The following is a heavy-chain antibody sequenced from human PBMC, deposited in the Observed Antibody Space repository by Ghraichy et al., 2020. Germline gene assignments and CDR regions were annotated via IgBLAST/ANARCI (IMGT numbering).Heavy chain of an antibody. V-gene: IGHV4-38-2*02. D-gene: IGHD6-19*01. Sequence: SQTLTLTCTVSGYSITSGYFWDWIRPPPGRGLEWIGTIDHSGNTSYYPSLKSRVTISVDTSQNQFSLHLNSVTAGDTAVYYCARIEARLDYYYGWDVWGHGSRDTVS. CDR1: GYSITSGYF. J-gene: IGHJ6*02. CDR3: ARIEARLDYYYGWDV. CDR2: IDHSGNT.